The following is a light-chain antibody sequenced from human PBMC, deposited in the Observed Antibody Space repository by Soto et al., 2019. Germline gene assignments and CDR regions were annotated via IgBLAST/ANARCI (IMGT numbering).Light chain of an antibody. CDR1: KLGDKY. Sequence: SSELTQPPSVSVSPGQTASITCSGGKLGDKYACWYQQKPGQSPGLVIYQDSKRPSGIPERFSGSNSGNTATLTISGTQAMDEADYYCQAWDSSTVVFGGGTKLTVL. V-gene: IGLV3-1*01. CDR2: QDS. CDR3: QAWDSSTVV. J-gene: IGLJ2*01.